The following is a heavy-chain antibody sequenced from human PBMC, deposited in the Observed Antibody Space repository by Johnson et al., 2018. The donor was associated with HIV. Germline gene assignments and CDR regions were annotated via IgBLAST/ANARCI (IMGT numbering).Heavy chain of an antibody. CDR3: ARDGRDLLTRGSFDI. Sequence: QLVESGGGVVQPGRSLRLSCAASGFTFSSYAMHWVRQAPGKGLEWVAVISYDGSNKYYADSVKGRFTISRDNSKNTLYLQMSSLRPEDTAVYYCARDGRDLLTRGSFDIWGQGTMVTVSS. CDR1: GFTFSSYA. J-gene: IGHJ3*02. V-gene: IGHV3-30*14. D-gene: IGHD3-16*01. CDR2: ISYDGSNK.